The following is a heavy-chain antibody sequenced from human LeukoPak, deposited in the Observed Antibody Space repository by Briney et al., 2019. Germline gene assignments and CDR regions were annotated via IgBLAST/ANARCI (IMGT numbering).Heavy chain of an antibody. CDR1: GGSISSSSYY. J-gene: IGHJ1*01. CDR2: IYHSGST. Sequence: SETLSLACTVSGGSISSSSYYWGWIRQPPGKGLEWIGSIYHSGSTYYNPSLKSRVTISVDTSKNQFSLRLRSVTAADTAVYYCARVVQSTDSSGFYLPEYFQHWGQGTLVTVSS. V-gene: IGHV4-39*07. CDR3: ARVVQSTDSSGFYLPEYFQH. D-gene: IGHD3-22*01.